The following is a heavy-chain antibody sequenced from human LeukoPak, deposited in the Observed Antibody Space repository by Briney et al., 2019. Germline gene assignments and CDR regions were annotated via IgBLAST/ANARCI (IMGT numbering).Heavy chain of an antibody. V-gene: IGHV3-30*02. J-gene: IGHJ3*02. CDR3: AKNFMFHGSGSYYLRVNAFDI. CDR2: IRYDGSNK. CDR1: GFTFSSYG. D-gene: IGHD3-10*01. Sequence: GGSLRLSCAASGFTFSSYGMHWVRQAPGKGLEWVAFIRYDGSNKYYADSVKGRFTISRDNSKNTLYLQMNSLRAEDTAVYYCAKNFMFHGSGSYYLRVNAFDIWGQGTMVTVSS.